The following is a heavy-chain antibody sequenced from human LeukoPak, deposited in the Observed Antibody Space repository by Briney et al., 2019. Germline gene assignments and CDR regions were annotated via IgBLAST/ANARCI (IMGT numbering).Heavy chain of an antibody. D-gene: IGHD2/OR15-2a*01. CDR2: ISYDGSNK. CDR1: GFTFSSYA. V-gene: IGHV3-30*04. J-gene: IGHJ3*02. Sequence: PGRSLRLSCAASGFTFSSYAMHWVRQAPGKGLEWVAVISYDGSNKYYADSVKGRFTISRDNSKNTLYLQMNSLRAEDTAVYYCARDFFENMAYAFDIWGQGTMVTVSS. CDR3: ARDFFENMAYAFDI.